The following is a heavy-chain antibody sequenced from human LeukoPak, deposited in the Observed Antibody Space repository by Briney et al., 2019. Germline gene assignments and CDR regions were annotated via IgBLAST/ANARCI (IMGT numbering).Heavy chain of an antibody. CDR1: GFTFSSYS. J-gene: IGHJ4*02. D-gene: IGHD3-9*01. CDR3: ARGTTRNFDWSPFDY. Sequence: PGGSLRLSCAASGFTFSSYSMNWVRQAPGKGLEWVSYISSSSSTIYYADSVKGRFTISRDNAKNSLYLQMNSLRAEDTAVYYCARGTTRNFDWSPFDYWGQGTLVTVSS. CDR2: ISSSSSTI. V-gene: IGHV3-48*04.